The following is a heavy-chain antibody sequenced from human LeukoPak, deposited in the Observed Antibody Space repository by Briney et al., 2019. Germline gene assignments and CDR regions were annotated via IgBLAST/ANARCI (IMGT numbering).Heavy chain of an antibody. D-gene: IGHD6-6*01. CDR1: GYTFTGYY. Sequence: ASVKVSCKASGYTFTGYYMHWVRQAPGQGLEWMGWFNPNSGGTNYAQKFQGRVTMTRDTSISTAYMELSRLRSDDTAVYYCARGGSSVAARDAFDIWGQGTMVTVSS. J-gene: IGHJ3*02. CDR3: ARGGSSVAARDAFDI. CDR2: FNPNSGGT. V-gene: IGHV1-2*02.